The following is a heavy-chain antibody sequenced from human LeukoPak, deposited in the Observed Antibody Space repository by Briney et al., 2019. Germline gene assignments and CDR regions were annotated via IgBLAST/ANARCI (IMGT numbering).Heavy chain of an antibody. J-gene: IGHJ4*02. CDR2: LYRGGTT. D-gene: IGHD2-21*01. CDR3: ARDYYYGDDRQPVRADY. Sequence: GGSLRLSCVASGFSVSSNYMSWVRQAPGKGPEWLSVLYRGGTTYYAGSVKGRFTISRDDSKNTLYLQMNSLRAEDTAVYYCARDYYYGDDRQPVRADYWGQGTLVTVSS. CDR1: GFSVSSNY. V-gene: IGHV3-66*01.